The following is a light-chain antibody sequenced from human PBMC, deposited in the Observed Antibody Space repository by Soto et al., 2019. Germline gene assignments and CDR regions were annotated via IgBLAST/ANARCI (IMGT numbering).Light chain of an antibody. CDR3: QQYNSYPLT. V-gene: IGKV1-5*01. CDR1: QSVNNW. Sequence: DVQMTQSPSTLSASVGDSVTITCRASQSVNNWLAWYQQKPGKAPRLLIFDSYKLESGVPSRFSGSGSGTEFILTISSLQADDFATYYCQQYNSYPLTFGGGTKVDIK. J-gene: IGKJ4*01. CDR2: DSY.